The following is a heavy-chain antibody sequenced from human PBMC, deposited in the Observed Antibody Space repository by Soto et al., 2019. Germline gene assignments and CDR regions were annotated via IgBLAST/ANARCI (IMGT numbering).Heavy chain of an antibody. D-gene: IGHD6-6*01. Sequence: QVPLVQSGAEVKKPGASVKVSCKASGYIFPDYYVHWVRQAPGEGLEWMGRINPNGGCTNYAQKFEGCVTMTTDTSISTSYMDLSRLNFDDTAVYYCARGEQLVHFDSWGQGTLVPVS. CDR2: INPNGGCT. J-gene: IGHJ5*01. V-gene: IGHV1-2*04. CDR1: GYIFPDYY. CDR3: ARGEQLVHFDS.